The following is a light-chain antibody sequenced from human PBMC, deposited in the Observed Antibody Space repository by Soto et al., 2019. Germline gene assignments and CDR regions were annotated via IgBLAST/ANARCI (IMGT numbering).Light chain of an antibody. J-gene: IGKJ1*01. Sequence: EIVLTQSPATLSLSPGEGATLSCRASQSVSSYLAWYQQKPGQAPRLLIYDASNRATGIPARFSGSGSGTDFTLTISSLEPEDFEVYYCQQLETFGQGTKVEIK. CDR3: QQLET. CDR1: QSVSSY. CDR2: DAS. V-gene: IGKV3-11*01.